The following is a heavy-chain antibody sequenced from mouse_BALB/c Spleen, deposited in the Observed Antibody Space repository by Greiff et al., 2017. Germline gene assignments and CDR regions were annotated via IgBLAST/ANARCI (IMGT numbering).Heavy chain of an antibody. D-gene: IGHD1-1*01. V-gene: IGHV5-9-3*01. CDR3: ARHETTVDYFDY. Sequence: EVKLVESGGGLVKPGGSLKLSCAASGFTFSSYAMSWVRQTPEKRLEWVATISSGGSYTYYPDSVKGRFTISRDNAKNTLYLQMSSLRSEDTAMYYCARHETTVDYFDYWGQGTTLTVSS. CDR2: ISSGGSYT. J-gene: IGHJ2*01. CDR1: GFTFSSYA.